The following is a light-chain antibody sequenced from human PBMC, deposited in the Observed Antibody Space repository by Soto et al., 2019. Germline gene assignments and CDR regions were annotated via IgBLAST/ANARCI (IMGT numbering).Light chain of an antibody. V-gene: IGKV1-33*01. CDR3: QQYDNYPL. CDR1: QDIINY. J-gene: IGKJ2*01. Sequence: DIQMTQSPSSLSASVGDRVTITCQASQDIINYLNWYQQKPGKAPKLLIYDASNLETGVPSRFSGSGYGTDFTFTISRLQPEDIATYYCQQYDNYPLFGQGTKLEIK. CDR2: DAS.